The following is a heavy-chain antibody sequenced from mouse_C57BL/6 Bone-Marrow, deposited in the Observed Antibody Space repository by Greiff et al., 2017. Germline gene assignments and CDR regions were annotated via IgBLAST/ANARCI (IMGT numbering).Heavy chain of an antibody. J-gene: IGHJ2*01. CDR3: ARDYYCGLYYFDY. V-gene: IGHV1-69*01. Sequence: QVQLQQSGAELVMPGASVKLSCKASGYTFTSYWMHWVKQRPGQGLEWIGELDPSDSYTNYNQKFKGKSTLTVDKSSSTAYMQLSSLTSEDSAVYYCARDYYCGLYYFDYWGQGTTLTVSS. CDR1: GYTFTSYW. CDR2: LDPSDSYT. D-gene: IGHD1-1*01.